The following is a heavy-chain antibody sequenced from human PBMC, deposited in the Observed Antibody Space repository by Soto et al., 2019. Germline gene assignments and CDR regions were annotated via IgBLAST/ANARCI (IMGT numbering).Heavy chain of an antibody. Sequence: QVQLVQSGAEVNKPGASVKVSCKASGYTFTSYGISWVRQAPGQGLEWMGWISIYNGNTNHAQNLQGRVTMTTDTSTSTAYMELRSLRSDDTAVYYCARDVRAHDYGHYYYGMDVWGQGTTVTVSS. D-gene: IGHD4-17*01. J-gene: IGHJ6*02. CDR3: ARDVRAHDYGHYYYGMDV. CDR2: ISIYNGNT. V-gene: IGHV1-18*01. CDR1: GYTFTSYG.